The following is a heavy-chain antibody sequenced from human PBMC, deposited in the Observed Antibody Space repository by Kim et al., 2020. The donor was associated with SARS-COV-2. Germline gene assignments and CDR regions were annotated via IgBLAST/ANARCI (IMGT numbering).Heavy chain of an antibody. CDR3: ARARITMVRGVNDNYYYYGMDV. Sequence: SETLSLTCNVSGGSISSGGYYWSWIRQHPGKGLEWIGYIYYSGSTYYNPSLKSRVTISVDTSKNQFSLKLSSVTAADTAVYYCARARITMVRGVNDNYYYYGMDVWGQGTTVTVSS. V-gene: IGHV4-31*03. CDR2: IYYSGST. CDR1: GGSISSGGYY. D-gene: IGHD3-10*01. J-gene: IGHJ6*02.